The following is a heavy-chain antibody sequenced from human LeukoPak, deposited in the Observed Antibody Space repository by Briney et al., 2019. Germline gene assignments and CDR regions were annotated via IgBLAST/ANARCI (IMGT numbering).Heavy chain of an antibody. CDR2: ISSGATTI. J-gene: IGHJ4*02. CDR1: GFTFSNYE. Sequence: GGSLRLSCAASGFTFSNYEMNWVRQAPGMGLEWFSYISSGATTIYYADSVRGRFTISRDNAKNSLFLQMSNLRAEDTAVYYCARDARTHYYDSSGNYVDYWGQGTLVTVSS. CDR3: ARDARTHYYDSSGNYVDY. V-gene: IGHV3-48*03. D-gene: IGHD3-22*01.